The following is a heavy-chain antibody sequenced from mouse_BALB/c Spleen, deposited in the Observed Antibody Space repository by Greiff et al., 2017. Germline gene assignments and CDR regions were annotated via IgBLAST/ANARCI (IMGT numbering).Heavy chain of an antibody. CDR1: GYTFTSYV. V-gene: IGHV1-14*01. CDR3: ARRGGYYGSTWYFDV. Sequence: EVQLQESGPELVKPGASVKMSCKASGYTFTSYVMHWVKQKPGQGLEWIGYINPYNDGTKYNEKFKGKATLTSDKSSSTAYMELSSLTSEDSAVYYCARRGGYYGSTWYFDVWGAGTTVTVSS. D-gene: IGHD1-1*01. J-gene: IGHJ1*01. CDR2: INPYNDGT.